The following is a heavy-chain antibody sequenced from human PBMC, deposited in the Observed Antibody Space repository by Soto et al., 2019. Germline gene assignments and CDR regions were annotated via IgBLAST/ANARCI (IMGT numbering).Heavy chain of an antibody. J-gene: IGHJ4*02. D-gene: IGHD3-10*01. Sequence: SETLSLTCTVSGGSIISSSYYWVWIRQPPGKGLEWIGSIYYSGSTYYNPSLKSRVTISVDTSKNQFSLKLSSVTAADTAVYYCARTYGSGSYYTNYFDYWGQGTPVTVS. V-gene: IGHV4-39*01. CDR2: IYYSGST. CDR1: GGSIISSSYY. CDR3: ARTYGSGSYYTNYFDY.